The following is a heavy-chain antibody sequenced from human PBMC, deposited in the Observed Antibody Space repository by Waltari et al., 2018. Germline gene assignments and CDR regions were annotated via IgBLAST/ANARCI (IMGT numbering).Heavy chain of an antibody. CDR3: ARDYYGSGSPSGY. V-gene: IGHV1-8*03. CDR1: GYPFTSYD. Sequence: QVQLVQSGAEVKKPGASVKVSCEASGYPFTSYDIHWVRQATGQGLELMVWMNPNSGNTGYAQKFQGRVTITRNTSISTAYMELSSLRSEDTAVYYCARDYYGSGSPSGYWGQGTLVTVSS. D-gene: IGHD3-10*01. CDR2: MNPNSGNT. J-gene: IGHJ4*02.